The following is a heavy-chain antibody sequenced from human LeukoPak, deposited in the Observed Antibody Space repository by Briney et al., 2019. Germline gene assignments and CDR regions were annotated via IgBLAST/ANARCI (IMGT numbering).Heavy chain of an antibody. D-gene: IGHD3-22*01. V-gene: IGHV4-39*01. CDR2: IYYSVST. Sequence: SETLSLTCTVSGGSISSSSYYWGWIPQPPGKGLEWIGSIYYSVSTYYNPSLKSRVTISVDTSKNQFSLKLSSVTAADTAVYYCARHKWNYYDSSGYYDYWGQGTLVTVSS. CDR1: GGSISSSSYY. J-gene: IGHJ4*02. CDR3: ARHKWNYYDSSGYYDY.